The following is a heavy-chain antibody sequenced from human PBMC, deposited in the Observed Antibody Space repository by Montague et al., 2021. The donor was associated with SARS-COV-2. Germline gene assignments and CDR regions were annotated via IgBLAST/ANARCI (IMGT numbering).Heavy chain of an antibody. D-gene: IGHD3-22*01. CDR3: ARLPYFYDSTHAFDI. V-gene: IGHV4-59*08. J-gene: IGHJ3*02. CDR1: GGSISGYY. Sequence: SETLSLTCTVSGGSISGYYWSWIRQPPGKGLEWIGYIYYSGSTNXNPSLKSRVTISVDASKNQFSLKLTSVTAADTAVYYCARLPYFYDSTHAFDIWGQGTMVTVSS. CDR2: IYYSGST.